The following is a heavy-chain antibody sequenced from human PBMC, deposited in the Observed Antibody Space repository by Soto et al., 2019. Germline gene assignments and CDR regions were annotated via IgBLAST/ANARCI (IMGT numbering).Heavy chain of an antibody. J-gene: IGHJ2*01. D-gene: IGHD6-13*01. CDR2: INHSGST. Sequence: LSLTCAVYYWSISVYYLSWIRHPPGKGLEWIGEINHSGSTNYNPSLKSRVTISVDTSKNQFSLKLSSVTAADTAVYYCARGGKQQPVRSQYFDFWGRGTLVTVSS. CDR3: ARGGKQQPVRSQYFDF. CDR1: YWSISVYY. V-gene: IGHV4-34*01.